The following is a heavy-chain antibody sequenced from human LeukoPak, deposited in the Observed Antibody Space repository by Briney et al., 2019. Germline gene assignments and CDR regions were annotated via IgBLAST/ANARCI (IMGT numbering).Heavy chain of an antibody. V-gene: IGHV3-74*01. CDR1: GFTFSSYW. CDR2: INSDGSST. J-gene: IGHJ5*02. D-gene: IGHD2-21*02. CDR3: VRDNPRCCGVVPANIDDL. Sequence: GGSLRLSCAASGFTFSSYWMHWVRQAPGKGLVWVSRINSDGSSTSYADSVKGRFTISRDNAKNTLYLQMNSLRAEDTAVYYCVRDNPRCCGVVPANIDDLWGQGTLVTVSS.